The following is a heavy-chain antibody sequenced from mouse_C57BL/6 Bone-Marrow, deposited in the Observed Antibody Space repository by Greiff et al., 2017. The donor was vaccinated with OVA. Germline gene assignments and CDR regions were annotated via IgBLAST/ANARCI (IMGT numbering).Heavy chain of an antibody. CDR3: ARNWGIYYDYYFGY. CDR1: GFSLTSYG. V-gene: IGHV2-2*01. D-gene: IGHD2-4*01. Sequence: QVQLQQSGPGLVQPSQSLSITCTVSGFSLTSYGVHWVRQSPGKGLEWLGVIWSGGSTDYNAAFISRLSISKDNSKSQVFFKMNSLQADDTAIYYCARNWGIYYDYYFGYWGQGTTLTVSS. J-gene: IGHJ2*01. CDR2: IWSGGST.